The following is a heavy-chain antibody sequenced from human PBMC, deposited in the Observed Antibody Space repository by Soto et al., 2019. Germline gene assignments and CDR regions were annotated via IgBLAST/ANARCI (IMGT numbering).Heavy chain of an antibody. CDR3: GSWGPGRLEA. CDR1: GFTLSSDY. D-gene: IGHD3-10*01. J-gene: IGHJ5*02. Sequence: SLRLSFAASGFTLSSDYMCWVRQAPGKGLEWVSVISSGGSTYYADSVKGRFTISRDNSKNTLYLQMNSRRAKDTAESDCGSWGPGRLEAWRQGA. V-gene: IGHV3-53*01. CDR2: ISSGGST.